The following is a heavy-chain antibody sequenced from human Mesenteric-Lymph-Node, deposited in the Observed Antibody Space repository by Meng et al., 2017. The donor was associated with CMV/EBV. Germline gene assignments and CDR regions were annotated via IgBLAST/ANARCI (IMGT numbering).Heavy chain of an antibody. CDR1: GFTFSSYA. CDR2: ISYDGSNK. Sequence: GESLKISCAASGFTFSSYAMHWVRQAPGKGLEWVAVISYDGSNKYYADSVKGRFTISRDNSKNTLYLQMNSLRTEDTAVYYCAKDGGLGMAWFDPWGQGTLVTVSS. D-gene: IGHD4-23*01. J-gene: IGHJ5*02. V-gene: IGHV3-30*04. CDR3: AKDGGLGMAWFDP.